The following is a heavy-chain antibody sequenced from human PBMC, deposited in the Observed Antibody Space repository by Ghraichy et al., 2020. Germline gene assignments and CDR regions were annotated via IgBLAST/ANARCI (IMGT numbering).Heavy chain of an antibody. Sequence: GGSLRLSCAASGFTFSSYAMSWVRQAPGKGLEWVAAISGSGGSTYYADSVKGRFTISRDNSKNTLYLQMNSLRAEDTAVYYCAKRDRGGIVGAPMLDYWGQGTLVTVSS. J-gene: IGHJ4*02. CDR3: AKRDRGGIVGAPMLDY. CDR2: ISGSGGST. V-gene: IGHV3-23*01. D-gene: IGHD1-26*01. CDR1: GFTFSSYA.